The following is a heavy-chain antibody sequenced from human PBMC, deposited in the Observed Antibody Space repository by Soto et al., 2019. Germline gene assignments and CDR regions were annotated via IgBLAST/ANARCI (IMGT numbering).Heavy chain of an antibody. V-gene: IGHV4-39*01. D-gene: IGHD3-9*01. CDR1: GGSISSSSYY. CDR3: ARGYYDILYAYYPWNYHYYMDV. Sequence: SETLSLTCTVSGGSISSSSYYWGWIRQPPGKGLEWIGSIYYSGSTYYNPSLKSRVTISVDTSKNQFSLKLSSVTAADTAMYYCARGYYDILYAYYPWNYHYYMDVWGKGTTVTVSS. J-gene: IGHJ6*03. CDR2: IYYSGST.